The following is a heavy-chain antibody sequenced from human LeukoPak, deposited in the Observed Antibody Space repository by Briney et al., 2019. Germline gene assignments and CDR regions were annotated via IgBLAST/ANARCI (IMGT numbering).Heavy chain of an antibody. D-gene: IGHD2-8*02. J-gene: IGHJ4*02. CDR1: GFTFGSSA. CDR2: IAHHGNNK. Sequence: GGSLRLPCGASGFTFGSSAMHWVRQGPGKGLEWVAYIAHHGNNKYYADSVKGRFTISRDNSKGSLYLQMNSLRADDTAVYYCAKDGSWSCTDWGQGTLVRVSS. V-gene: IGHV3-30*02. CDR3: AKDGSWSCTD.